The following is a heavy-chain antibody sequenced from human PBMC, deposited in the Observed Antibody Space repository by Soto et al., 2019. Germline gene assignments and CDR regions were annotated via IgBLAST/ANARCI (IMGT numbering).Heavy chain of an antibody. J-gene: IGHJ5*02. CDR1: GFKFTSSW. D-gene: IGHD3-22*01. Sequence: GESLKISCRTSGFKFTSSWIAWVRQMPGKGLEWMGIIFPSDSDTRYSPSFQGQVTISADRSTSTVFLQWASLKASDTAVYFCARKDKSGYFNWFDPWGQGTLVTVSS. V-gene: IGHV5-51*01. CDR3: ARKDKSGYFNWFDP. CDR2: IFPSDSDT.